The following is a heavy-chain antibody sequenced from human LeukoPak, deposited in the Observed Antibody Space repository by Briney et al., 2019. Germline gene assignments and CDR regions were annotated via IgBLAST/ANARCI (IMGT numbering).Heavy chain of an antibody. V-gene: IGHV3-21*01. CDR2: ISSSSSYI. CDR1: GFTFSSYS. D-gene: IGHD3-22*01. CDR3: AKVFDSSGYYYSKPADY. J-gene: IGHJ4*02. Sequence: GGSLRLSCAASGFTFSSYSMNWVRQAPGKGLEWVSSISSSSSYIYYADSVKGRFTISRDNSKNTLYLQMNSLRAEDTAVYYCAKVFDSSGYYYSKPADYWGQGTLVTVSS.